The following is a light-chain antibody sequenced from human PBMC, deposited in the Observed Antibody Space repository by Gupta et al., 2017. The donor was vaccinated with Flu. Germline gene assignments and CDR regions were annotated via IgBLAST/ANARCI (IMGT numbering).Light chain of an antibody. Sequence: QSALTQPASVSGSPGQSITMSCTGIRSDVGSYNLVSWYQHNPGKAPKLMIYEGSKRPSGVSNRFSASKSGNTASLTISGLQAEDEADYYCSSYAGGSTLVFGGGTKLTVL. CDR1: RSDVGSYNL. CDR3: SSYAGGSTLV. CDR2: EGS. V-gene: IGLV2-23*01. J-gene: IGLJ2*01.